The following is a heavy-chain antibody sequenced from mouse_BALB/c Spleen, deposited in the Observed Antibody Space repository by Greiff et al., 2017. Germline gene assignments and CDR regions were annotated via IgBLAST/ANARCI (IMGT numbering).Heavy chain of an antibody. D-gene: IGHD2-13*01. Sequence: EVQLVESGGGLVKPGGSLKLSCAASGFTFSSYAMSWVRQTPEKRLEWVASISSGGSTYYPDSVKARFTISRDNARNILYLQMSSLRSEDTAMYYCARVGEDWYFDVWGAGTTVTVSS. CDR3: ARVGEDWYFDV. J-gene: IGHJ1*01. CDR2: ISSGGST. V-gene: IGHV5-6-5*01. CDR1: GFTFSSYA.